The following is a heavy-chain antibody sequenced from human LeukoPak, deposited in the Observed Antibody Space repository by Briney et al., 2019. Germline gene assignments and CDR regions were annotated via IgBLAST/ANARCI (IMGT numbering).Heavy chain of an antibody. Sequence: AGGSLRLSCAASGFTFSSYVMHWVRQAPGKGLEWVAFIRYDGSNKYYADSVKGRFTISRDNSKNTLYLQMNSLRAEDTAVYYCAKAQPGSIAVAGTSDYWGQGTLVTVSS. V-gene: IGHV3-30*02. CDR2: IRYDGSNK. CDR1: GFTFSSYV. D-gene: IGHD6-19*01. CDR3: AKAQPGSIAVAGTSDY. J-gene: IGHJ4*02.